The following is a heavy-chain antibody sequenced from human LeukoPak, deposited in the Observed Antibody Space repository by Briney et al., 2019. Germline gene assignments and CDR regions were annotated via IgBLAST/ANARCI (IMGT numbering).Heavy chain of an antibody. CDR2: IYSGGST. CDR3: ARDMTTVTTGDY. CDR1: GFTVSSNY. J-gene: IGHJ4*02. D-gene: IGHD4-17*01. Sequence: GGSLGLSCAASGFTVSSNYMSWVRQAPGKGLEWVSVIYSGGSTYYADSVKGRFTISRDNSKNTLYLQLNSLRAEDTAVYYCARDMTTVTTGDYWGQGTLVTVSS. V-gene: IGHV3-66*01.